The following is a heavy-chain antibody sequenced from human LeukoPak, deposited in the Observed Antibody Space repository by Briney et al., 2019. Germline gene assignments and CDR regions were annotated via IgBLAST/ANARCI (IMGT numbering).Heavy chain of an antibody. CDR1: GGSISPYY. Sequence: SETLSLTCTVSGGSISPYYWSWIRQPPGKGLEWIGYIFFKGNSDCNPSLSSRVTISADTSKNQFSLKVRSVSAADTAVYYGARKAANSGAFDVWDLGTMVTVSS. J-gene: IGHJ3*01. D-gene: IGHD6-25*01. CDR3: ARKAANSGAFDV. V-gene: IGHV4-4*09. CDR2: IFFKGNS.